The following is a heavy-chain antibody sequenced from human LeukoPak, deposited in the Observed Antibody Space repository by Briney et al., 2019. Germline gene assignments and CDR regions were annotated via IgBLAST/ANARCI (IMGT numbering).Heavy chain of an antibody. Sequence: PSETLSLTCTVSGGSISSYYWSWVRQPPGKGLEWIGYIYYSGSTNYNPTLKSRVTISVDTSKNQFSLKLSSVTAADTAVYYCAMNMVRGVYFDYWGQGTLVTVSS. D-gene: IGHD3-10*01. CDR2: IYYSGST. J-gene: IGHJ4*02. CDR3: AMNMVRGVYFDY. CDR1: GGSISSYY. V-gene: IGHV4-59*01.